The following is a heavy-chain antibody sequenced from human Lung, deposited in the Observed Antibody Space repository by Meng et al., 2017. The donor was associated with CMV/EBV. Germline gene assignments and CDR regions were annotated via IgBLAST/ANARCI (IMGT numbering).Heavy chain of an antibody. Sequence: LSLXCAASGFTFSSYEMNWVRQAPGKGLEWVSYISSGGITISYADSVRGRFTISRDNAKNSLYLLMNSLRAEDTAVYYCARFPWSGFYVPYWGQGTLVTVSS. CDR2: ISSGGITI. CDR1: GFTFSSYE. CDR3: ARFPWSGFYVPY. D-gene: IGHD3-3*01. J-gene: IGHJ4*02. V-gene: IGHV3-48*03.